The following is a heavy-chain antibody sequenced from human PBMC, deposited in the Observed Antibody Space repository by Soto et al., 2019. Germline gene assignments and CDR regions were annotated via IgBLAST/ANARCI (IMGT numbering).Heavy chain of an antibody. CDR3: ARGPSYSDSYFDY. J-gene: IGHJ4*02. D-gene: IGHD4-17*01. Sequence: GGSLILSWAASEFTFSNYAMHWVRQLPGKGLQWLAVISYDGNNKYYADSVEGRFTISRDNSKNTVYLQMNSLRLEDTAVYYCARGPSYSDSYFDYWGQGTLDTVSS. CDR2: ISYDGNNK. V-gene: IGHV3-30*03. CDR1: EFTFSNYA.